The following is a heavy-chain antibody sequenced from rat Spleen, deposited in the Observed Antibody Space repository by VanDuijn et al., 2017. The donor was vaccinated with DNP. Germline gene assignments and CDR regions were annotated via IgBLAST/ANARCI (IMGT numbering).Heavy chain of an antibody. D-gene: IGHD4-2*01. V-gene: IGHV5-46*01. CDR2: ISTSGGST. CDR1: GFTFSSFP. CDR3: TREETTDY. Sequence: EVQLVESGGGLVQPGRSMKLSCAASGFTFSSFPMAWVRQAPTKGLEWVATISTSGGSTYYRDSVKGRFTISRDNAKSTLYLQMNSLRSEDTATYYCTREETTDYWGQGVMVTVSS. J-gene: IGHJ2*01.